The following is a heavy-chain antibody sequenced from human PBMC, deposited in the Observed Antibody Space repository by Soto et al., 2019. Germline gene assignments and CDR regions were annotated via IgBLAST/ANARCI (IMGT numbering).Heavy chain of an antibody. CDR2: IYYSGST. CDR1: GGSISSYY. CDR3: ARLSRAGGNYYYMDV. J-gene: IGHJ6*03. D-gene: IGHD3-10*01. Sequence: SETLSLTCTVSGGSISSYYWSWIRQPPGKGLEWIGYIYYSGSTNYNPSLKSRVTISVDTSKNQFSLKLSSVTAADTAVYYCARLSRAGGNYYYMDVWGKGTTVTVSS. V-gene: IGHV4-59*08.